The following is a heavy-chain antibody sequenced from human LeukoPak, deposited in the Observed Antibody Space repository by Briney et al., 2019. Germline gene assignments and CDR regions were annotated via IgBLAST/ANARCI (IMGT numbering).Heavy chain of an antibody. CDR2: ISGSGGST. D-gene: IGHD3-22*01. V-gene: IGHV3-23*01. Sequence: PGLSLRLSCAASGFTFSSYAMSWVRQAPGKGLEWVSAISGSGGSTYYADSVKGRFTISRDNSKNTLYLQMNSLRAEDTAVYYCAKDFAETYYYDSSGYSWGQGTLVTVSS. CDR3: AKDFAETYYYDSSGYS. CDR1: GFTFSSYA. J-gene: IGHJ4*02.